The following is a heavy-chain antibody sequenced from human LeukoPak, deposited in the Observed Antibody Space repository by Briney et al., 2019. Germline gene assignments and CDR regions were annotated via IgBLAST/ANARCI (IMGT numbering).Heavy chain of an antibody. V-gene: IGHV3-7*01. Sequence: GGSLRLSCAASGFTFSSYWMSWVRQAPGKGLEWVANIKQDGSEKYYVDSVKGRFTISRDNAKNSLYLQMNSLRAEDTAVYYCARGLYSSSPYYFDYWGQGTLVTVSS. CDR2: IKQDGSEK. D-gene: IGHD6-6*01. CDR3: ARGLYSSSPYYFDY. CDR1: GFTFSSYW. J-gene: IGHJ4*02.